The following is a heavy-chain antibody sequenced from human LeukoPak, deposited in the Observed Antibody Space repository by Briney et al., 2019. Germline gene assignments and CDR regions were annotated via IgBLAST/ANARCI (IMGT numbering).Heavy chain of an antibody. CDR3: ARGAYCGGDCGVDY. J-gene: IGHJ4*02. CDR2: INPNSGGT. D-gene: IGHD2-21*02. CDR1: GYTFTGYY. Sequence: GASVKVSCKASGYTFTGYYMHWVRQAPGQGLEWMGWINPNSGGTNYAQKFQGRVTMTRDTSISTAYMELSRLRSDDTAVYYRARGAYCGGDCGVDYWGQGTLVTVSS. V-gene: IGHV1-2*02.